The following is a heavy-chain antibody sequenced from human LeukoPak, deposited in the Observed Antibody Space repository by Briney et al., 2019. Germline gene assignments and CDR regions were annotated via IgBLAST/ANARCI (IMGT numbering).Heavy chain of an antibody. J-gene: IGHJ4*02. V-gene: IGHV3-23*01. CDR3: TRRRGNQQPIDY. D-gene: IGHD2-2*01. Sequence: GGSLRLSCAASGFTFSSYAMSWARQAPGKGLEWVSAISGGGIGIYYADSLKGRFTISRDDSKNTLYLQMNSLRAEDTAVYYCTRRRGNQQPIDYWGQGTLVTVSS. CDR2: ISGGGIGI. CDR1: GFTFSSYA.